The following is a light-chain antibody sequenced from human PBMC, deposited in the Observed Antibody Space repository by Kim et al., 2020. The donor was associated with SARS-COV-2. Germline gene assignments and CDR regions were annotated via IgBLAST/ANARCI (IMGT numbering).Light chain of an antibody. CDR1: KLGDKY. CDR2: QDS. CDR3: QAWDSSTVV. V-gene: IGLV3-1*01. Sequence: VYPGQTASITCSGDKLGDKYACWYQQKPGQSPVLVIYQDSKRPSGIPERFSGSNSGNTATLTISGTQALDEADYYCQAWDSSTVVFGGGTQLTVL. J-gene: IGLJ2*01.